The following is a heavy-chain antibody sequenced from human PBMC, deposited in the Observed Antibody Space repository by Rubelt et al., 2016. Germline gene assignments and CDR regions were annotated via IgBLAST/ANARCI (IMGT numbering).Heavy chain of an antibody. Sequence: QVQLQESGPGLVKPSETLSFTCTVSGDSISPYYWSWIRQPPAKGLEWIGYIYYSGITNSNPSLQSRVTISVDTSKNQCSLRLSCGTAADTAVYYCAITTYYDFWSGSHYWGQGTLVTVSS. D-gene: IGHD3-3*01. CDR1: GDSISPYY. V-gene: IGHV4-59*12. CDR3: AITTYYDFWSGSHY. CDR2: IYYSGIT. J-gene: IGHJ4*02.